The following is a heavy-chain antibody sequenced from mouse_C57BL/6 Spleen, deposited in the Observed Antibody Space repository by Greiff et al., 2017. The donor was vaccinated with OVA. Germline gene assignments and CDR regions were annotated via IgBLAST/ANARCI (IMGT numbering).Heavy chain of an antibody. V-gene: IGHV1-66*01. J-gene: IGHJ3*01. CDR2: IDPGSGNT. CDR1: GYSFTSYY. CDR3: AREGGSSGSPCAY. D-gene: IGHD3-2*02. Sequence: VKLMESGPELVKPGASVKISCKASGYSFTSYYIHWVKQRPGQGLEWIGWIDPGSGNTKYTAKFKGKATLTADTSSSTAYMQLSSLTSEDSAVYDCAREGGSSGSPCAYWGQGTLVTVSA.